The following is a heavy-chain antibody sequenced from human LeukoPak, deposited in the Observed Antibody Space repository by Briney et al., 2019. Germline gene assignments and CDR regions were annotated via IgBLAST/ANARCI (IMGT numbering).Heavy chain of an antibody. V-gene: IGHV4-59*12. D-gene: IGHD3-22*01. CDR3: ARGYYYDSSGYYTFDY. J-gene: IGHJ4*02. CDR2: IYYSGST. CDR1: GGSISSYY. Sequence: KPSETLSLTCTVSGGSISSYYWSWIRQPPGKGLEWIGYIYYSGSTNYNPSLKSRVTISVDTSKNQFSLKLSSVTAADTAVYYCARGYYYDSSGYYTFDYWGQGTLVTVSS.